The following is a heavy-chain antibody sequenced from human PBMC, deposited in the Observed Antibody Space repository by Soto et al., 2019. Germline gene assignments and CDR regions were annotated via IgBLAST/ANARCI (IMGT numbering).Heavy chain of an antibody. CDR3: ARVWNDGRFDY. J-gene: IGHJ4*02. Sequence: EVQLVESGGGLVQPGGSLRLSCAASGFTFSNYWMTWVHQAPGKGLEWVASINQNGGAMHYVDSVKGRFTVSRDNAKNSLYLQVNSLRAEDTAVFYCARVWNDGRFDYWGQGTLVTVSS. CDR2: INQNGGAM. V-gene: IGHV3-7*01. CDR1: GFTFSNYW. D-gene: IGHD1-1*01.